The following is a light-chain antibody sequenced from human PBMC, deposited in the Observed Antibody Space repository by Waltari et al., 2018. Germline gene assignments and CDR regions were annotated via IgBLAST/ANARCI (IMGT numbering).Light chain of an antibody. CDR1: GSHIGSTY. V-gene: IGLV1-47*01. Sequence: QSVLTPPPSASGTPGQRVTISCSGSGSHIGSTYVYWYQHLPGMAPKLLVYKNNQRPSGVPDRFSSSKSGTSASLASSGLRSEDEADYYCGVWDDTLRFVFGGGTRLTVL. CDR3: GVWDDTLRFV. CDR2: KNN. J-gene: IGLJ2*01.